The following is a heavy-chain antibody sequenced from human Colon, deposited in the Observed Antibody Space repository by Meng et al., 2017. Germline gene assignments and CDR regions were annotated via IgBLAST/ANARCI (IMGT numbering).Heavy chain of an antibody. CDR1: GGSSGRGDYY. CDR3: ARGYYDSSGYGYWYFDL. Sequence: QQEQSSTGLLKSSQILSLNCTVSGGSSGRGDYYGSWFRQPPGKGLDWLGYIYYSGSTYYNPSLKSRVTISVDTSKNQFSLKLSSVTAADAAVYYCARGYYDSSGYGYWYFDLWGRGTLVTVSS. D-gene: IGHD3-22*01. CDR2: IYYSGST. V-gene: IGHV4-30-4*01. J-gene: IGHJ2*01.